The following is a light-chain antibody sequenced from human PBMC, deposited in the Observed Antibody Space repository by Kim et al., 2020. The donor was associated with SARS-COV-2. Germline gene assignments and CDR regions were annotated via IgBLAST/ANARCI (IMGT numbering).Light chain of an antibody. CDR2: GAS. CDR3: QQYDPSFPYT. Sequence: EIVLTQSPGTLSLSPGERATLSCRTSETISSDYVAWYRHKPGQAPRLLIYGASTRATGIPERFSGSGSGTDFTLTISRLEPDDFAVYYCQQYDPSFPYTFGQGTKLEIK. J-gene: IGKJ2*01. V-gene: IGKV3-20*01. CDR1: ETISSDY.